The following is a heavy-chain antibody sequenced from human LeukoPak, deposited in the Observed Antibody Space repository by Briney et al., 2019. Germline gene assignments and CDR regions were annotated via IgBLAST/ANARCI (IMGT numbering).Heavy chain of an antibody. CDR3: ARDAPEYGDYGAFDY. CDR1: GFTFSSYS. D-gene: IGHD4-17*01. CDR2: ISSSSYI. Sequence: GGSLRLSCAASGFTFSSYSMNWVRQAPGKGLEWVSSISSSSYIYYADSVKGRFTISRDDAKNSLYLQMNSLRAEDTAVYYCARDAPEYGDYGAFDYWGQGTLVTVSS. V-gene: IGHV3-21*01. J-gene: IGHJ4*02.